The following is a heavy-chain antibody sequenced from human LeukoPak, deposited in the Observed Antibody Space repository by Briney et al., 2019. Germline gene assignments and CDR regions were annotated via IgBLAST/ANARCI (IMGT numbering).Heavy chain of an antibody. V-gene: IGHV4-59*12. CDR1: GGSIDTYY. D-gene: IGHD6-19*01. CDR3: ARGGLYSSGWYGY. J-gene: IGHJ4*02. CDR2: VFHTGST. Sequence: SETLSLTCTVSGGSIDTYYWNWIRQPPGKGLEWIGYVFHTGSTNYNPSLKSRVTISVDTSKNQFSLKLSSVTAADTAVYYCARGGLYSSGWYGYWGQGTLVTVSS.